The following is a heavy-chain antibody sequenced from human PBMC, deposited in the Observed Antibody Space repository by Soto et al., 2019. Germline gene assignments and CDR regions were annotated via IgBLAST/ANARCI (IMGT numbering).Heavy chain of an antibody. V-gene: IGHV4-34*01. CDR1: GGSFSGYY. Sequence: QVQLQQWGAGLLKPSETLSLTCAVYGGSFSGYYWSWIRQPPGKGLEWIGEINNSGITKYNPSLKSRVTISVDTSKNQFSLKLSSVTAADTAVYYCARVRRGRSSCWFNYWGQGALVTVSS. CDR2: INNSGIT. D-gene: IGHD6-13*01. CDR3: ARVRRGRSSCWFNY. J-gene: IGHJ4*02.